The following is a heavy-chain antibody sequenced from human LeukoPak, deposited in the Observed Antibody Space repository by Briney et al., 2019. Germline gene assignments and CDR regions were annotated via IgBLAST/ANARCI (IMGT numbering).Heavy chain of an antibody. CDR3: ARVGVVATLFSFDY. Sequence: SETLSLTCNVSGGSISSNYWSWIRQPPGRGLEWIGYIHYSGGTNYNPSLKSRVTISRDTSKNQFYLTLSPVTAADTAVCFCARVGVVATLFSFDYWGQGTLVTVSS. V-gene: IGHV4-59*01. CDR2: IHYSGGT. J-gene: IGHJ4*02. D-gene: IGHD5-12*01. CDR1: GGSISSNY.